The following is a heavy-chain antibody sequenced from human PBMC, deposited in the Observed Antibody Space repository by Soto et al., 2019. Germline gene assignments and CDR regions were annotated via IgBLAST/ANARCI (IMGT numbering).Heavy chain of an antibody. CDR3: ARVLCRYCSSTSRTNEDNWFDP. J-gene: IGHJ5*02. V-gene: IGHV6-1*01. D-gene: IGHD2-2*01. CDR1: GDSVSSNSAA. Sequence: PSQTLSLTCAISGDSVSSNSAAWNWIRQSPSRGLEWLGRTYYRSKWYNDYAVSVKSRITINPDTSKNQFSLQLNSVTPEDTAVYYCARVLCRYCSSTSRTNEDNWFDPWGQGTLVTVSS. CDR2: TYYRSKWYN.